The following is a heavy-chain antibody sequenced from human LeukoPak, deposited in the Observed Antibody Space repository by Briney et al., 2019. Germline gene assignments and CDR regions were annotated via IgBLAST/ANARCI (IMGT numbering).Heavy chain of an antibody. J-gene: IGHJ6*02. Sequence: TGGSLRLSCAASGFTFSSYSMSWVREAPGEGVGWVSSISSSSSYIYYADSVKGRFTISRDNAKTSLYLQMNSLSAEDTAVSYCARDCSSTSCPAFTLYYYYGMDVWGQGTTVTVSS. CDR2: ISSSSSYI. V-gene: IGHV3-21*01. CDR3: ARDCSSTSCPAFTLYYYYGMDV. CDR1: GFTFSSYS. D-gene: IGHD2-2*01.